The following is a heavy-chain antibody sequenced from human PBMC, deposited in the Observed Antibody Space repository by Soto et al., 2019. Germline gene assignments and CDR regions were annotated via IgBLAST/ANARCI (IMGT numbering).Heavy chain of an antibody. Sequence: ASVKVSCKASGYTFTTYGVNWVRQAPGQGLEWMGWISPYNGDTNYAQKLQGRVTMTTDTSARTAYMELRSLRSDDTAVYYCAREVGHMDVWGQGTTVTVSS. D-gene: IGHD2-2*01. CDR3: AREVGHMDV. V-gene: IGHV1-18*04. CDR1: GYTFTTYG. J-gene: IGHJ6*02. CDR2: ISPYNGDT.